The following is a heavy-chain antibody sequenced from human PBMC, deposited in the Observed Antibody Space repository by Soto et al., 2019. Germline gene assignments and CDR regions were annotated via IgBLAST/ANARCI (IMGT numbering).Heavy chain of an antibody. D-gene: IGHD1-1*01. J-gene: IGHJ4*02. CDR3: ASDDALPDNGLDH. CDR1: GFRFSNYG. CDR2: IVADGTGL. V-gene: IGHV3-33*01. Sequence: QVQLVDSGGGVVHPGRSLRLSCAASGFRFSNYGMHWVRQAPVKGLEWLAVIVADGTGLHYADSVRGRFTISRDNSKNTLHLQLNSLGADDTAIYLCASDDALPDNGLDHCGQGTLVTGSS.